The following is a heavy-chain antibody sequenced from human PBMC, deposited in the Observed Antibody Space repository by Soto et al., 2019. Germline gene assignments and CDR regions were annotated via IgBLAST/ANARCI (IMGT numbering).Heavy chain of an antibody. J-gene: IGHJ6*02. D-gene: IGHD6-13*01. Sequence: QVPLVQSGAEVKKPGSSVKVSCKASGGTFSSYAISWVRQAPGQGLEWMGGIIPIFGTANYAQKFQGRVTITADKSTSTAYMELSSLRSEDTAVYYCARFNYPGIAAADYYYYYGMDVWGQGTTVTVSS. V-gene: IGHV1-69*06. CDR3: ARFNYPGIAAADYYYYYGMDV. CDR1: GGTFSSYA. CDR2: IIPIFGTA.